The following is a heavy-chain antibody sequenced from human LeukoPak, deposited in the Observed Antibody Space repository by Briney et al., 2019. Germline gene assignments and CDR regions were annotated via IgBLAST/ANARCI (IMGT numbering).Heavy chain of an antibody. V-gene: IGHV1-69*01. D-gene: IGHD6-6*01. CDR3: ALALGKLVRYFQH. CDR2: IIPIFGTA. Sequence: GSSVKVPCKASGGTFSSYAISWVRQAPGQGLEWMGGIIPIFGTANYAQKFQGRVTITADESTSTAYMELSSLRSEDTAVYYCALALGKLVRYFQHWGQGTLVTVSS. CDR1: GGTFSSYA. J-gene: IGHJ1*01.